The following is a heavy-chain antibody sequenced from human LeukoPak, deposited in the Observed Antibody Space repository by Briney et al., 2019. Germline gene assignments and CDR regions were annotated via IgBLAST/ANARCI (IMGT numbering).Heavy chain of an antibody. CDR1: GGSISSSSYY. CDR2: IYYSGST. D-gene: IGHD6-19*01. CDR3: ARQGIENSSGWYGTNYRLAFDI. Sequence: PSETLSLTCTVSGGSISSSSYYWGWIRQPPGKGLEGIGSIYYSGSTYYNPSLKSRVTLSVDTSRNQFSLKLSSVTAADTAVYYCARQGIENSSGWYGTNYRLAFDIWGQGTMVTVSS. J-gene: IGHJ3*02. V-gene: IGHV4-39*01.